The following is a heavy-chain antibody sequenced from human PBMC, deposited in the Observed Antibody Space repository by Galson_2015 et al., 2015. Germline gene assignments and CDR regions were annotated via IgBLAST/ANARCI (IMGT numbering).Heavy chain of an antibody. CDR3: AKWRFGNGAFGY. Sequence: SLRLSCAASGFTFSNYAMNWIRQAPGKGLEWVSGISGSGNNVCYGDSVKGRFTVSRDNSKNTLYLQMSSLTVEDTAVYYCAKWRFGNGAFGYWGQGTMVTVSS. J-gene: IGHJ4*02. CDR2: ISGSGNNV. D-gene: IGHD1-14*01. V-gene: IGHV3-23*01. CDR1: GFTFSNYA.